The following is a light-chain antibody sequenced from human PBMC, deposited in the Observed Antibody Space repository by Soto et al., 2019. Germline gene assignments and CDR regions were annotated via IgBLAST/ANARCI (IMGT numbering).Light chain of an antibody. CDR3: QVWDSSSDVV. J-gene: IGLJ2*01. CDR1: NIGSKS. CDR2: DDS. Sequence: SYELTQPPSVSVAPGQTARITCGGTNIGSKSVHWYQQKPGQAPVLGVYDDSDRPTGIPERFSGSNSGNTATLTISRVEAGDEADYYCQVWDSSSDVVFGGGTKLTVL. V-gene: IGLV3-21*02.